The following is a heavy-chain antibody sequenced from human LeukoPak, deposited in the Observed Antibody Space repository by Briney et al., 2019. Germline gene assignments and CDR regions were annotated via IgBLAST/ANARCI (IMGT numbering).Heavy chain of an antibody. J-gene: IGHJ4*02. V-gene: IGHV1-2*02. D-gene: IGHD2-21*02. CDR1: GYTFTGYY. Sequence: GASVKVSCKASGYTFTGYYMHWVRQAPGQGLEWMGWINPNSGGTNYAQKFQGRVTMTRDTSISTAYMELSRLRSDDTAVYYCARGNRVVVTASYYFDYWGQGTLVTVSS. CDR3: ARGNRVVVTASYYFDY. CDR2: INPNSGGT.